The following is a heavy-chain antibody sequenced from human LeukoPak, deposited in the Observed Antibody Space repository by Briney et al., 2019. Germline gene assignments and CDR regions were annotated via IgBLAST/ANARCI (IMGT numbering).Heavy chain of an antibody. V-gene: IGHV3-7*01. D-gene: IGHD1-26*01. CDR3: VRGGATRGRFEN. CDR2: MKEDGREI. CDR1: GFPFNVQT. J-gene: IGHJ4*02. Sequence: GGPLRLSCAASGFPFNVQTMSWVRQAPGKGLDWVASMKEDGREIYYVDSAKGRFTISRDNPKNSLYLQMNYLRVEDTAVYYCVRGGATRGRFENWGQGTLVTVSS.